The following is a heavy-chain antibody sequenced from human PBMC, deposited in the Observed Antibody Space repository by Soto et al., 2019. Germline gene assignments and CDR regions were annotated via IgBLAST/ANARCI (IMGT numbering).Heavy chain of an antibody. D-gene: IGHD3-10*01. V-gene: IGHV3-7*05. Sequence: EVQLVESGGGLVQPGGSLRLSCAASRFTFSAYWMSWVRQAPGKGLEWVANINQDGSEKKYVDSLKDRFTISRDNARNTVYLQMNSLRAEHTAVYFCARPMLRGEIFDLWGQGPPVTVSS. CDR3: ARPMLRGEIFDL. J-gene: IGHJ4*02. CDR1: RFTFSAYW. CDR2: INQDGSEK.